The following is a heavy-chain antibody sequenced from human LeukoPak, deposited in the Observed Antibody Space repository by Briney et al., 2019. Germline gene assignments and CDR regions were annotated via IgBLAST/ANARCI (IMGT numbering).Heavy chain of an antibody. Sequence: GESLKISCKGSGYSFTSYWIGWVRQMPGKGLEWMGIIYPGDSDTRYSPSFQGQVTISADKSISTAYLQWSSLKASDTAMYYCARRLVYADYPETFDYWGQGTLVTVSS. CDR1: GYSFTSYW. V-gene: IGHV5-51*01. J-gene: IGHJ4*02. D-gene: IGHD4-17*01. CDR3: ARRLVYADYPETFDY. CDR2: IYPGDSDT.